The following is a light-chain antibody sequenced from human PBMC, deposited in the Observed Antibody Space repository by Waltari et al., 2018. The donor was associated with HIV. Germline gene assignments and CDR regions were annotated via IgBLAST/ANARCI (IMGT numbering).Light chain of an antibody. Sequence: IVLTQSPGTLSLSPGERATLSCRASQSVSSSYLAWYQQKPGQAPRLLIFGASSRATGIPDRFSGSGSGTDFTLTIRRLEPEDFAVYYCQQYVFSPWPFGQGTKGEIK. CDR1: QSVSSSY. J-gene: IGKJ1*01. V-gene: IGKV3-20*01. CDR3: QQYVFSPWP. CDR2: GAS.